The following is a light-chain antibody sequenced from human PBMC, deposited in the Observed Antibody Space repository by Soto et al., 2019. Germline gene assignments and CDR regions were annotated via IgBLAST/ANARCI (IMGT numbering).Light chain of an antibody. Sequence: EVGMTQSPATLSVSPGERATFSCRLSQSVSSNLAWYQQKPGQAPRLLIYGASIRATGIPARFSGSGSGTEFTLTISSLQSEDFAIYYCQHYNNWPPSTFGQGTIV. J-gene: IGKJ1*01. CDR3: QHYNNWPPST. V-gene: IGKV3-15*01. CDR2: GAS. CDR1: QSVSSN.